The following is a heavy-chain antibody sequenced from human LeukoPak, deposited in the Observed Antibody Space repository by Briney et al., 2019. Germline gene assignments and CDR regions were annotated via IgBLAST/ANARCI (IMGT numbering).Heavy chain of an antibody. Sequence: PSEPLSLTCTVSGDSIRSGDYYWRWIRQPAGKGLEWIGRISSSGSTYYNPSLKSRVTISVDTSKNQFSLKLSSVTAADTAVYYCASLKDYYDSSGYFDYWGQGTLVTVSS. CDR2: ISSSGST. D-gene: IGHD3-22*01. CDR1: GDSIRSGDYY. V-gene: IGHV4-39*01. J-gene: IGHJ4*02. CDR3: ASLKDYYDSSGYFDY.